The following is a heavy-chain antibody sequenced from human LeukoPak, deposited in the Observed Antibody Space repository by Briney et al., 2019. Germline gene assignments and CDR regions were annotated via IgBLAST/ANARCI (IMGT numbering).Heavy chain of an antibody. V-gene: IGHV1-18*01. CDR3: ARTSYYDTSGYFPY. CDR1: GYTFTSYG. D-gene: IGHD3-22*01. J-gene: IGHJ4*02. CDR2: ISAYNGNT. Sequence: ASVKVSCKASGYTFTSYGISWVRQAPGQGLEWMGWISAYNGNTNYAQKLQGRVTMTTDTSTTTAYMELRSLRSDDTAVYYCARTSYYDTSGYFPYCGQGTLVTVSS.